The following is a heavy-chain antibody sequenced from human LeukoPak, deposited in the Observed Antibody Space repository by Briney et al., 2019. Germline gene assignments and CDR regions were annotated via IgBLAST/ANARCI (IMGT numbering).Heavy chain of an antibody. CDR1: GGSISSDY. J-gene: IGHJ6*02. Sequence: SETLSLTCTVSGGSISSDYWSWTRQPPGKGLEWIGYIYYSGRTNYNPSLKSRVSISVDTSKNQFSLNLSSVTAADTAVYYCASSFGVAIWDYYYYGMDVWGQGTTVTVSS. CDR3: ASSFGVAIWDYYYYGMDV. D-gene: IGHD3-3*01. CDR2: IYYSGRT. V-gene: IGHV4-59*08.